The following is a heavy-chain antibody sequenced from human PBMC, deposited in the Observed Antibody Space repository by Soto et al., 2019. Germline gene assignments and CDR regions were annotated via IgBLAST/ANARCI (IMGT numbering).Heavy chain of an antibody. CDR1: GGSIISSIYY. V-gene: IGHV4-39*07. J-gene: IGHJ4*02. D-gene: IGHD6-13*01. CDR3: ARIGVRAAGREAQYFDY. CDR2: IYTSGST. Sequence: PSETLSLTCTVSGGSIISSIYYWGWIRQPPGKGLEWIGSIYTSGSTKYNPSLKRRVTMSVDTSKNQFSLKLSSVTAADTAVYYCARIGVRAAGREAQYFDYWGQGTLVTVSS.